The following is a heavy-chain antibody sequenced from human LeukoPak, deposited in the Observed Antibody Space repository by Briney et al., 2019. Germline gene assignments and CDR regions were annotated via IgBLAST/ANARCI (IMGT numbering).Heavy chain of an antibody. V-gene: IGHV3-48*03. CDR2: ISSSDSTI. J-gene: IGHJ4*02. CDR1: GFSFSSYE. CDR3: ARDYGGSSPFDY. Sequence: PGGSLTLSCAASGFSFSSYEMHWVSQAPGKGLEWVSYISSSDSTIYYADSVKGRFTISRDNAKNSLYLQMNSLRAEDTAVYYCARDYGGSSPFDYWGQGTLVTVSS. D-gene: IGHD4-23*01.